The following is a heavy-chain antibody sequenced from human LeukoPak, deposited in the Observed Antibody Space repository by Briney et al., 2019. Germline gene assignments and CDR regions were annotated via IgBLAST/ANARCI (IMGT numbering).Heavy chain of an antibody. D-gene: IGHD1-14*01. CDR3: ATDPAGIGSESY. CDR1: GFTFSSYW. CDR2: IRKDGSDK. V-gene: IGHV3-7*01. J-gene: IGHJ4*02. Sequence: GGSLRLSCAASGFTFSSYWMNWVRQAPGKGLEWVANIRKDGSDKYYVDSVKGRFTISRDNAKNSLYLQMNSLRAEDTAVYYCATDPAGIGSESYWGQGTRVTVSS.